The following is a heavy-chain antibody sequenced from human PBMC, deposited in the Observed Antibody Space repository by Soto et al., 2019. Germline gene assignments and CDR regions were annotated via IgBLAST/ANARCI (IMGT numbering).Heavy chain of an antibody. CDR2: IIPVFGTA. CDR3: ARAFPANYDSSGYYTIAAAFDI. V-gene: IGHV1-69*13. D-gene: IGHD3-22*01. Sequence: GASVKVSCKASGGTFSSYAISWVRQAPGEGLEWMGGIIPVFGTANYAQKFQGRVTITADESTSTAYMELSSLRSEDTAVYYCARAFPANYDSSGYYTIAAAFDIWGQGTMVTVSS. CDR1: GGTFSSYA. J-gene: IGHJ3*02.